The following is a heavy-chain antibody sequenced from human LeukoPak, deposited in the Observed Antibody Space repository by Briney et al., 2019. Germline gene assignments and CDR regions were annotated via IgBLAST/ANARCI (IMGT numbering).Heavy chain of an antibody. CDR1: GGSISGDY. V-gene: IGHV4-59*08. CDR3: ARGYKGSGYPFYDAFDI. D-gene: IGHD3-3*01. J-gene: IGHJ3*02. Sequence: SESLSLTCTVSGGSISGDYWSWIRQSLQGLEWIGYIYYSGSTNYNPSLESRVTISVDTSKNQFSLKLSSVTAADTAVYYCARGYKGSGYPFYDAFDIWGQGTMVTVSS. CDR2: IYYSGST.